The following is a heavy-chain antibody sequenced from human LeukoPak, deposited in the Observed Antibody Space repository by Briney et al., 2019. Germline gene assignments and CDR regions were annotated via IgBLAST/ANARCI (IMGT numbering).Heavy chain of an antibody. CDR3: ARGAGSSLSRVLDY. J-gene: IGHJ4*02. CDR2: IYSGGST. D-gene: IGHD2/OR15-2a*01. V-gene: IGHV3-53*01. CDR1: GFTFSSYS. Sequence: GGSLRLSCAASGFTFSSYSMNWVRQAPGKGLEWVSVIYSGGSTYYADSVKGRFTISRDNSKNTLYLQMNSLRAEDTAVYYCARGAGSSLSRVLDYWGQGTLVTVSS.